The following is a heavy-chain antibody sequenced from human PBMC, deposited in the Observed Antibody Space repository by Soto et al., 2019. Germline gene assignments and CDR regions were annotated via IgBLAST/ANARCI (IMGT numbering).Heavy chain of an antibody. V-gene: IGHV3-30-3*01. J-gene: IGHJ4*02. CDR1: GFTFSSYA. CDR2: ISYDGSNK. CDR3: ARATRIAARPFDY. D-gene: IGHD6-6*01. Sequence: QVQLVESGGGGVQPGRSLRLSCAASGFTFSSYAMHWVRQAPGKGLEWVAVISYDGSNKYYADSVQGRFTISRDNSKNTLYLQMNSLRAEDTAVYYCARATRIAARPFDYWGQGPLVTVSS.